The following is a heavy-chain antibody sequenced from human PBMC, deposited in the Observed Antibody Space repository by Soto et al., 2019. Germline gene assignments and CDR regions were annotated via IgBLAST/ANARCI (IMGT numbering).Heavy chain of an antibody. D-gene: IGHD6-19*01. Sequence: QLQLQESGPGLVKPSETLFLTCTVSGGSISSRSYFWGWIRQPPGKGLEWIGGVSSKVRTYYNPSLKSRLTMSVDTSKNHFFLKLSSVTAADTAVYYCARQSVDEGYSSGWYFDSWGQGTLVTVSS. CDR2: VSSKVRT. CDR3: ARQSVDEGYSSGWYFDS. CDR1: GGSISSRSYF. J-gene: IGHJ4*02. V-gene: IGHV4-39*01.